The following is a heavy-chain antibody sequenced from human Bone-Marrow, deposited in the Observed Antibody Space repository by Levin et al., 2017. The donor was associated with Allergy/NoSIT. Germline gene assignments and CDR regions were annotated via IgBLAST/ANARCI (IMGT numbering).Heavy chain of an antibody. J-gene: IGHJ6*03. V-gene: IGHV1-18*01. D-gene: IGHD2-2*01. Sequence: EASVKVSCKASGYTFTSYGISWVRQAPGQGLEWMGWISAYNGNTNYAQKLQGRVTMTTDTSTSTAYMELRSLRSDDTAVYYCARLEVPAATYYYYYYMDVWGKGTTVTVSS. CDR2: ISAYNGNT. CDR1: GYTFTSYG. CDR3: ARLEVPAATYYYYYYMDV.